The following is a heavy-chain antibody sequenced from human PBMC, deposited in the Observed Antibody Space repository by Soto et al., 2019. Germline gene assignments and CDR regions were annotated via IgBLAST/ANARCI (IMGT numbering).Heavy chain of an antibody. D-gene: IGHD1-1*01. Sequence: ASVKVSCKASGYTFTSYSIHWVRQVPGQALEWMGMINPSGGSTTYAQKFQGRVTVSKDTSTSTAYMELSSLRSEDTAIYYCARVPLLQLERQNYFDYWGQGTQVTVSS. CDR3: ARVPLLQLERQNYFDY. V-gene: IGHV1-46*01. CDR2: INPSGGST. CDR1: GYTFTSYS. J-gene: IGHJ4*02.